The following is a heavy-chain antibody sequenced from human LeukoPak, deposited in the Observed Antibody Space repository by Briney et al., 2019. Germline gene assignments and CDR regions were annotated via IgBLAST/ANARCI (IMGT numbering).Heavy chain of an antibody. CDR3: ARCGYCSSTSCSRGAFDI. D-gene: IGHD2-2*01. CDR2: INPNSGGT. V-gene: IGHV1-2*04. Sequence: ASVKVSCKASGYTFTVYYMHWVRQAPGQGLEWMGWINPNSGGTNYAQKFQGWVTMTRDTSISTAYMELSRLRSDDTAVYYCARCGYCSSTSCSRGAFDIWGQGTMVTVSS. J-gene: IGHJ3*02. CDR1: GYTFTVYY.